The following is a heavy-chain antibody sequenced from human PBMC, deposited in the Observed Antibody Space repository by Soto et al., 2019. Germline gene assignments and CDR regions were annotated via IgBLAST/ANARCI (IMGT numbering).Heavy chain of an antibody. CDR2: INHSGST. V-gene: IGHV4-34*01. J-gene: IGHJ4*02. Sequence: SETLSLTCAVYGGSFSGYYWSWIRQPPGKGLEWIGEINHSGSTNYNPSLKSRVTISVDTSKNQFSLKRNSVTAADTAVYYWARTDPPDDYWGQGTLVTVSS. CDR3: ARTDPPDDY. CDR1: GGSFSGYY.